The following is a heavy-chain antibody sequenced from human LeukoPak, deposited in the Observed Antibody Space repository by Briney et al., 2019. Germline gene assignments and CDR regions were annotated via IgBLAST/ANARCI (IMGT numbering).Heavy chain of an antibody. CDR1: GFTFCAYA. D-gene: IGHD4-17*01. Sequence: PGGSLRLSCTASGFTFCAYALMGVRQPQGRGPGWVSVIRGGGASAFYADSVKGRFTISRDNSKYTLFLQMNSLRAEDTAVYYCARDPNGDYIGAFDMWGPGTMVTVSS. CDR2: IRGGGASA. J-gene: IGHJ3*02. V-gene: IGHV3-23*01. CDR3: ARDPNGDYIGAFDM.